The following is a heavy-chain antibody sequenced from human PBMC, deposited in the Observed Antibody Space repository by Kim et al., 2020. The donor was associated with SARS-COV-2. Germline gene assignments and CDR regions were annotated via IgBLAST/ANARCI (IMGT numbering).Heavy chain of an antibody. CDR3: AREPREYYYDSSGYKREVGNAFDI. CDR1: GFTVSSNY. CDR2: IYSGGST. J-gene: IGHJ3*02. D-gene: IGHD3-22*01. V-gene: IGHV3-66*01. Sequence: GGSLRLSCAASGFTVSSNYMSWVRQAPGKGLEWVSVIYSGGSTYYADSVKGRFTISRDNSKNTLYLQMNSLRAEDTAVYYCAREPREYYYDSSGYKREVGNAFDIWGQGTMVTVSS.